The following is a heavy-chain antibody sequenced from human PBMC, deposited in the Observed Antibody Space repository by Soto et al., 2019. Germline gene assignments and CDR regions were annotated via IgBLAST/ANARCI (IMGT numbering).Heavy chain of an antibody. V-gene: IGHV1-18*01. J-gene: IGHJ6*02. CDR2: ISGYNGDT. Sequence: QGQLVQSGAEVKKPGASVKVSCKASGYTFTRYGISWVRQAPGQGLEWMGWISGYNGDTKYAQKFQGRATMTVDTSTTAAYRELRSLTSDDRAVYYCAKNGQPPYYYYGMDVWGQGTTVTVSS. CDR3: AKNGQPPYYYYGMDV. CDR1: GYTFTRYG. D-gene: IGHD2-8*01.